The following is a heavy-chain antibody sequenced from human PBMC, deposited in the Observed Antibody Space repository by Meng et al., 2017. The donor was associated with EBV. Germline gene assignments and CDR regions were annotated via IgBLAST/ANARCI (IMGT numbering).Heavy chain of an antibody. D-gene: IGHD6-13*01. V-gene: IGHV1-69*06. Sequence: QVPVVHFGAEGKKPGASVKVSCKASGGTFSSYAISWVRQAPGQGLEWMGGIIPIFGTANYAQKFQGRVTITADKSTSTAYMELSSLRSEDTAVYYCARAEIAAAGRLDYWGQGTLVTVAS. CDR2: IIPIFGTA. CDR3: ARAEIAAAGRLDY. J-gene: IGHJ4*02. CDR1: GGTFSSYA.